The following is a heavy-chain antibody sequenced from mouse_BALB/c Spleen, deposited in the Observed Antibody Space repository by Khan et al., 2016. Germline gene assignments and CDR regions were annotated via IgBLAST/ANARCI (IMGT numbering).Heavy chain of an antibody. J-gene: IGHJ2*01. V-gene: IGHV1-87*01. CDR3: ARSGGNYYFDY. CDR2: IYPGDDDT. Sequence: QVQLKESGAELARPGASVKLSCKASGYTFTSYWMQWVKQRPGQGLEWIGAIYPGDDDTRNTQKFLGKAKLTADKSSSTAYMQLSSLASEDSAVYYCARSGGNYYFDYWGQGTTLTVSS. CDR1: GYTFTSYW. D-gene: IGHD2-1*01.